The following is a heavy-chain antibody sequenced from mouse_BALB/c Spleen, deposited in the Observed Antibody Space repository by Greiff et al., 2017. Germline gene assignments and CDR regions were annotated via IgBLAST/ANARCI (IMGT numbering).Heavy chain of an antibody. Sequence: QVQLKESGPGLVAPSQSLSITCTVSGFSLTSYGVHWVRQPPGKGLEWLGVIWAGGSTNYNSALMSRLSISKDNSKSQVFLKMNSLQTDDTAMYYCARGPSTGHGGFAYWGQGTLVTVSA. CDR1: GFSLTSYG. D-gene: IGHD2-1*01. J-gene: IGHJ3*01. CDR2: IWAGGST. CDR3: ARGPSTGHGGFAY. V-gene: IGHV2-9*02.